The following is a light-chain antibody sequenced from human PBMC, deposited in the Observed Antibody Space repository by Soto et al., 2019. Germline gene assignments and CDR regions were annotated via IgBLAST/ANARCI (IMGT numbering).Light chain of an antibody. Sequence: QSVLTQPASVSGSPGQSIAISCTGTSSDVGTYNHVSWYQQYPGRVPKLMIYEVSNRPSGVSNRFSGSKSGSTASLTISGLQAEDEADYYCNSLSATGTSYVFGTGTKVTVL. V-gene: IGLV2-14*01. CDR2: EVS. J-gene: IGLJ1*01. CDR1: SSDVGTYNH. CDR3: NSLSATGTSYV.